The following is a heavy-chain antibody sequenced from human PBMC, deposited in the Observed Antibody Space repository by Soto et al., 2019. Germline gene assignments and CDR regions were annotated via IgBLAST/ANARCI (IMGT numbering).Heavy chain of an antibody. Sequence: GGSLRLSCAASGFTFSSYGMHWVRQAPGKGLEWVAVIWYDGSNKYYADSVKGRFTISRDNSKNTLYLQMNSLRAEDTAVYYCATGAYYYDSSASFDYWGQGTLVTVSS. D-gene: IGHD3-22*01. V-gene: IGHV3-33*01. CDR2: IWYDGSNK. J-gene: IGHJ4*02. CDR3: ATGAYYYDSSASFDY. CDR1: GFTFSSYG.